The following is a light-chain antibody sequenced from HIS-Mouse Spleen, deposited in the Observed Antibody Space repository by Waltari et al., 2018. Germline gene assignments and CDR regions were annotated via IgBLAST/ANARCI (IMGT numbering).Light chain of an antibody. CDR2: DVS. Sequence: QSALTQPASVSGSPGQSITISCTGTSSDVGGYTYVSGYQQHPGKAPKLMMYDVSNRPSGVSNRFSGSKSGNTASLTISGLQAEDEADYYCSSYTSSSFNVVFGGGTKLTVL. CDR1: SSDVGGYTY. J-gene: IGLJ2*01. CDR3: SSYTSSSFNVV. V-gene: IGLV2-14*03.